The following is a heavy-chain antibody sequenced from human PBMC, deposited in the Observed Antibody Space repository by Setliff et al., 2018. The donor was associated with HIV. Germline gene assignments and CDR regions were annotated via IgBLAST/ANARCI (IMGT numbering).Heavy chain of an antibody. CDR2: IWNDGSNK. Sequence: LRLSCAASGFTFRTYGMHWVRQAPGKGLEWVAFIWNDGSNKYYADSLKGRFTISRDNSKNTLHLQMNSLRPDDSAIYYCAKDPGEGGWYFDLWGRGTLVTVSS. V-gene: IGHV3-30*02. CDR1: GFTFRTYG. CDR3: AKDPGEGGWYFDL. J-gene: IGHJ2*01. D-gene: IGHD3-10*01.